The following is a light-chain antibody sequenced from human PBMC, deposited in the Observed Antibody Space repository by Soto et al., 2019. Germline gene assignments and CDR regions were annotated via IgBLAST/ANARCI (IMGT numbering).Light chain of an antibody. V-gene: IGLV1-40*01. CDR1: TSNIGAPYD. CDR2: GDN. J-gene: IGLJ1*01. CDR3: QSYDISLHNYV. Sequence: QSVLTQPPSVSGAPGQRVSISCTGSTSNIGAPYDVHWYQHLPGTAPKLLIYGDNNRPSGVPDRFSGSKPGTSASLAITRLQAEDEADYYCQSYDISLHNYVFGTGTKATVL.